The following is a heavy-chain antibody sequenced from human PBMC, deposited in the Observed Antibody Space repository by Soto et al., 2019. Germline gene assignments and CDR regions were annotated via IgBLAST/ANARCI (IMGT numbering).Heavy chain of an antibody. CDR3: AREGPGTHGAFDI. D-gene: IGHD3-10*01. Sequence: ASVKLSCKACGDSFTSYGISWVRQAPGQGLEWMGWISAYNGNTNYAQKLQGRVTMTTDTSTSTAYMELRSLRSDDTAVYYCAREGPGTHGAFDIWGQGTMVTVSS. V-gene: IGHV1-18*01. J-gene: IGHJ3*02. CDR1: GDSFTSYG. CDR2: ISAYNGNT.